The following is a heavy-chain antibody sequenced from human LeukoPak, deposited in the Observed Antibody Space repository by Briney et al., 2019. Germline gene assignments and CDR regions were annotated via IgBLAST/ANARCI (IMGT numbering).Heavy chain of an antibody. CDR3: ARVRGDGYNYYFDY. CDR1: GGSISSYY. J-gene: IGHJ4*02. V-gene: IGHV4-59*01. D-gene: IGHD5-24*01. Sequence: PSETLSLTCTLSGGSISSYYWSWIRQPPGKGLEWIGYIYYSGSTNYNPSLKSRVTISVDTSKNQFSLKLSSVTAADTAVYYCARVRGDGYNYYFDYWGQGTLVTVSS. CDR2: IYYSGST.